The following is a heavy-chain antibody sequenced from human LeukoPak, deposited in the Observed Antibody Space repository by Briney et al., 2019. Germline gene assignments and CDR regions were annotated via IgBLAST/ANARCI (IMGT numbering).Heavy chain of an antibody. J-gene: IGHJ4*02. CDR1: GFTFSSYA. CDR2: IGSSGDIT. Sequence: GGSLRLSCAASGFTFSSYAMSWVRQAPGMGLEWVSSIGSSGDITYYADSVRGRFTISRDNSKNILYLQMNSLRAEDTALYYCAKDFVGTGTFRGGDYWGQGTLVTVSS. CDR3: AKDFVGTGTFRGGDY. D-gene: IGHD1-1*01. V-gene: IGHV3-23*01.